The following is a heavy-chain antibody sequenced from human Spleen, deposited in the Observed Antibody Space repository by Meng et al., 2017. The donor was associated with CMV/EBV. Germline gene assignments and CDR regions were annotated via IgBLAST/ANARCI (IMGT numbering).Heavy chain of an antibody. CDR1: FTFSPHN. Sequence: FTFSPHNINCVLQAPAKELEWFSSISRSSSYIYYSASVQGRFTISRDNATNSLYLQMNSLRVEDTAIYYCARGKHGDYYYYYGMDVWGQGTTVTVSS. CDR2: ISRSSSYI. D-gene: IGHD4-17*01. CDR3: ARGKHGDYYYYYGMDV. V-gene: IGHV3-21*01. J-gene: IGHJ6*02.